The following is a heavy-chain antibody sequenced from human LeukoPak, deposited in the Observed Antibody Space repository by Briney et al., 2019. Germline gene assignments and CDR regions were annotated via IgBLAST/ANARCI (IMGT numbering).Heavy chain of an antibody. CDR3: ARAGAGTTIDY. D-gene: IGHD1-7*01. CDR1: GGSISSGDYY. V-gene: IGHV4-30-4*01. Sequence: SETLSLTCTVSGGSISSGDYYWSWIRQPPGKGLEWIGYIYYSGSTYYNPSLKSRVTISVDTSKNQFSLKLSSVTAADTAVYYCARAGAGTTIDYWGRGTLVTVSS. J-gene: IGHJ4*02. CDR2: IYYSGST.